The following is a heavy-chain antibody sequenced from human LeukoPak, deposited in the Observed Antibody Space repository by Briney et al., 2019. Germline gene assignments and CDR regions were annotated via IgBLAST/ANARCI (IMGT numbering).Heavy chain of an antibody. J-gene: IGHJ4*02. V-gene: IGHV4-59*01. CDR2: IYHSVST. CDR3: ARDNCSGGSCYPRY. D-gene: IGHD2-15*01. CDR1: GGSISSYY. Sequence: PSETLSLTCTVSGGSISSYYWSWIRQPPGKGLEWIGYIYHSVSTNYNPSLKSRVTISVDTSKNQFSLKLSSVTAADTAVYYCARDNCSGGSCYPRYWGQGTLVTVSS.